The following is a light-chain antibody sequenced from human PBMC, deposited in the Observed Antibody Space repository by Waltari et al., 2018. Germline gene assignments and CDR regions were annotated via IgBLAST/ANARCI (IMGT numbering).Light chain of an antibody. Sequence: IQLTQSPSSLSASVGDRVSITCRASQGINNYLAWYHQKPWKAPQLLIYAASTLQSGVPSRFSGRGSGTDFTLTISSLQPEDFATYYCQLHNSYQGTFGQGTKVEMK. CDR3: QLHNSYQGT. CDR2: AAS. J-gene: IGKJ1*01. CDR1: QGINNY. V-gene: IGKV1-9*01.